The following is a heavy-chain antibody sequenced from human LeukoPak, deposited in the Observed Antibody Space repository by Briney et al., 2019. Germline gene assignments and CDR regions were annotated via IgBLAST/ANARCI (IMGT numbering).Heavy chain of an antibody. CDR2: IYHSGST. J-gene: IGHJ4*02. Sequence: SETLSLTCTVSGYSISSGYYWGWIRQPPGKGLEWIGSIYHSGSTYYNPSLKSRVTISVDTSKNQFSLKLSSVTAADTAVYYCARAGLATSRGPFDYWGQGTLVTVSS. CDR1: GYSISSGYY. CDR3: ARAGLATSRGPFDY. V-gene: IGHV4-38-2*02. D-gene: IGHD5-24*01.